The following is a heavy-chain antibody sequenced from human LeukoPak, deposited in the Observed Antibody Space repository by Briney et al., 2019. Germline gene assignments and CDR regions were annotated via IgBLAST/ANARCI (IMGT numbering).Heavy chain of an antibody. D-gene: IGHD6-13*01. CDR1: GESISSYY. J-gene: IGHJ4*02. V-gene: IGHV4-59*01. CDR2: ISNSGST. CDR3: ARGLHSSSWEFDY. Sequence: SETLSLTCTVSGESISSYYWSWIRQPPGKGLEWIGYISNSGSTNYNSSLKSRVTISVDRSKNQFSLKLSSVTAADTAVYYCARGLHSSSWEFDYWGQGTLVTVSS.